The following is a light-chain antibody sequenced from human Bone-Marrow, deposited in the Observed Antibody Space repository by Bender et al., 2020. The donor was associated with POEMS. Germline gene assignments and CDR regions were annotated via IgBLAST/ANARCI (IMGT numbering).Light chain of an antibody. Sequence: QSALTQPPSASGSPGQSVTISCTGTSSDVGGYNFVSWYQQHPGKAPKLMIFDINKRPSGVPDRFSGSKSGNTASLTVSGLQAEDEADYYCSSSAGSNSYVFGGGTKLTVL. J-gene: IGLJ3*02. CDR2: DIN. CDR1: SSDVGGYNF. CDR3: SSSAGSNSYV. V-gene: IGLV2-8*01.